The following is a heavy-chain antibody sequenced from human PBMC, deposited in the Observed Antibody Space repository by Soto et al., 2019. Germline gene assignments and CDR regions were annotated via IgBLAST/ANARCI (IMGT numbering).Heavy chain of an antibody. Sequence: EVQLLESGGGLVQPGGSLRLSCAASGFTVSSYAMSWVRQAPGKGLEWVSVISGSGSTYSADSVKGRFTISSDSSKNTVYLQMNSLRAEDTAVYYCANALRFTFTTGYYMDVWGRGTTVTVSS. CDR1: GFTVSSYA. J-gene: IGHJ6*03. V-gene: IGHV3-23*01. D-gene: IGHD3-16*01. CDR2: ISGSGST. CDR3: ANALRFTFTTGYYMDV.